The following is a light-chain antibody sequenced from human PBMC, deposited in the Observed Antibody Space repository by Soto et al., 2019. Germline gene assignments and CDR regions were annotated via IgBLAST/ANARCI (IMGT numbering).Light chain of an antibody. J-gene: IGKJ4*01. CDR1: QSVSSN. CDR2: GAS. Sequence: EIVMTQSPATLSVSPGERATLSCRASQSVSSNLAWYQQTPGQAPRLLIYGASTRATGIPARFSGSGSGTEFTLTISSLQSEDSAVYYCQQYNDWLLLTFGGGTKVEIK. CDR3: QQYNDWLLLT. V-gene: IGKV3-15*01.